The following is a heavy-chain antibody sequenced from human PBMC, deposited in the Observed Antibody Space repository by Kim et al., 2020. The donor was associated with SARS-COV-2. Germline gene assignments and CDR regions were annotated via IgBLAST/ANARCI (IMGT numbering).Heavy chain of an antibody. CDR1: GGSINSGGYY. V-gene: IGHV4-31*03. Sequence: SETLSLTCTVSGGSINSGGYYWSWIRQLPGRGPEWIAYIYYNGNAYYNPSLSSRSTLSLHTSKKQFSLTLTSVTAADTAVYYCARSPGPDWGTYFYYFY. CDR3: ARSPGPDWGTYFYYFY. D-gene: IGHD7-27*01. J-gene: IGHJ6*03. CDR2: IYYNGNA.